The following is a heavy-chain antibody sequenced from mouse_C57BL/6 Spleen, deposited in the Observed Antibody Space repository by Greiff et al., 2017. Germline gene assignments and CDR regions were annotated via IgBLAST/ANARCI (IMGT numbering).Heavy chain of an antibody. J-gene: IGHJ2*01. V-gene: IGHV1-55*01. D-gene: IGHD1-1*01. CDR3: AKRDYGSFDY. CDR1: GYTFTSYW. CDR2: IYPGSGST. Sequence: VQLQQPGAELVKPGASVKLSCKASGYTFTSYWITWVKQRPGQGLEWIGDIYPGSGSTNYNEKFKSKAPLTVDTSSSPAYMQLSSLTTEDSAVYYCAKRDYGSFDYWGQGTTLTVSS.